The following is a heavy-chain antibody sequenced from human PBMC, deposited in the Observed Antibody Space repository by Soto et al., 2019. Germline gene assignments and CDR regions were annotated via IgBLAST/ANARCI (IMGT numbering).Heavy chain of an antibody. J-gene: IGHJ3*02. D-gene: IGHD3-10*01. CDR1: GFTFSSYS. CDR2: ISSSSYI. CDR3: ARPRGVRGVSDAFDI. Sequence: GGSLRLSCAASGFTFSSYSMNWVRQAPGKGLKWVSSISSSSYIYYADSVKGRFTISRDNAKNSLYLQMNSLRAEDTAVYYCARPRGVRGVSDAFDIWGQGTMVTVSS. V-gene: IGHV3-21*01.